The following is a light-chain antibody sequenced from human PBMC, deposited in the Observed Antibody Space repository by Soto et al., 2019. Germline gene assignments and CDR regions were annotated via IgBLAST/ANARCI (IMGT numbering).Light chain of an antibody. CDR2: AAS. J-gene: IGKJ1*01. CDR1: QSINSIY. Sequence: EVVLIQSPGTLSLSPGERATLSCRTSQSINSIYLACYQQKPGQAPRLLISAASSRATGITDRFRGSGSGTDFTLTISRLEPEDFAVYYCQQYGSPPGWTFGQGTKVEIK. CDR3: QQYGSPPGWT. V-gene: IGKV3-20*01.